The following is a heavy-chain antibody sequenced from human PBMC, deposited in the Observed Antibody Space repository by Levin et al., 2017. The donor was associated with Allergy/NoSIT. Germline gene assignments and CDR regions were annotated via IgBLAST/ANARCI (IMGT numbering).Heavy chain of an antibody. J-gene: IGHJ5*02. D-gene: IGHD1/OR15-1a*01. CDR2: IEGDGVT. V-gene: IGHV3-23*01. Sequence: GESLKISCATSGFTLSNYAMSWVRQAPGKGPEWVSSIEGDGVTYYADSVKGRFTISRDNSKSTLFLQMNSLRDEDTALYYCAKDGQSRNNVWDFFDAWGQGTLVTVSS. CDR3: AKDGQSRNNVWDFFDA. CDR1: GFTLSNYA.